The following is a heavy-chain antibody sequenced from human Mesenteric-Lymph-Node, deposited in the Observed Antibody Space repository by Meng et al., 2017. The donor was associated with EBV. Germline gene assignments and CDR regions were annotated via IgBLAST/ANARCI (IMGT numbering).Heavy chain of an antibody. CDR1: GFTFSSYA. V-gene: IGHV3-30-3*01. J-gene: IGHJ4*02. D-gene: IGHD6-19*01. Sequence: QVQVVESGGGVVQPGRALRLSCAVSGFTFSSYAMHWVRQAPGKGLEWVTLISYDGSKKYYADSVKGRFTISRDNSKNTVNLQMNSLRAEDTAVYYCAREFSSGWFLDYWGQGTLVTVAS. CDR3: AREFSSGWFLDY. CDR2: ISYDGSKK.